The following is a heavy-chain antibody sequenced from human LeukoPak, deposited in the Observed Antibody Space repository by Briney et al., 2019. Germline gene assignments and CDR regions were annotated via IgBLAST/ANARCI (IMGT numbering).Heavy chain of an antibody. V-gene: IGHV4-34*01. D-gene: IGHD5-12*01. Sequence: NPSETLSLTCAVYGGSFSGYYWSWIRQPPGKGLEWIGEINHSGSTNYNPSLKSRVTISVDTSKNQFSLKLSSVTAADTAVYYCARGGGGYDYLDYWGQGTLVTVSS. CDR3: ARGGGGYDYLDY. J-gene: IGHJ4*02. CDR2: INHSGST. CDR1: GGSFSGYY.